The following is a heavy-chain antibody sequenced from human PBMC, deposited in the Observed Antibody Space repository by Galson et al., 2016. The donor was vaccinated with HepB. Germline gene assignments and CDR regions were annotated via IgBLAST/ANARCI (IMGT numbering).Heavy chain of an antibody. CDR2: VYYSGST. CDR3: ARRGPTYSYGMDV. Sequence: SETLSLTCTVSGGSITSSGSYCGWLRQPPGKGLEWIGSVYYSGSTYYNPSLKSRGTISVDTSKNQFYLKLSSVTAAYTAVYYCARRGPTYSYGMDVWGQGTTVTVSS. CDR1: GGSITSSGSY. D-gene: IGHD3-10*01. V-gene: IGHV4-39*01. J-gene: IGHJ6*02.